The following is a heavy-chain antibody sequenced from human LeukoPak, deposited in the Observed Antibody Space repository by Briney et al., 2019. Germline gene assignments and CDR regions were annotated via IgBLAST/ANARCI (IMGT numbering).Heavy chain of an antibody. Sequence: PGGSLRLSCTASGFTFSDYEMNWVRQAPGKGLEWVSYISGSGNKFYYADSVKGRVTISRDNAKNSLFLQMDSLRAEDTAVYYCARNYDYRGQGTLVTASS. J-gene: IGHJ4*02. CDR1: GFTFSDYE. CDR3: ARNYDY. CDR2: ISGSGNKF. V-gene: IGHV3-48*03. D-gene: IGHD5-24*01.